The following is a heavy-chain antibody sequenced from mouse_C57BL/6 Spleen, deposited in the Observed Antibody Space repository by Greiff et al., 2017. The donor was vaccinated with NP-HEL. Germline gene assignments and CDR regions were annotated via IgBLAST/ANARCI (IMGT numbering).Heavy chain of an antibody. CDR1: GFNIKDDY. D-gene: IGHD1-1*01. CDR2: IDPENGGT. V-gene: IGHV14-4*01. J-gene: IGHJ2*01. Sequence: EVKLMESGAELVRPGASVQLSCTASGFNIKDDYMHWVKQRPEQGLEWIGWIDPENGGTEYASQFQGKATKTADTSSNTSYLQLSSLTSEDTAVYYCTTPYYGSSYVAYWGQGTTLTVSS. CDR3: TTPYYGSSYVAY.